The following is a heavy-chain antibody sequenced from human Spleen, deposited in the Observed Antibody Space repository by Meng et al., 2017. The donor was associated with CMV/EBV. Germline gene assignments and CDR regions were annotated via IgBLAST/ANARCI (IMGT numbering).Heavy chain of an antibody. D-gene: IGHD3-16*01. CDR2: IYPYDSDI. CDR3: ATVRGRVTRRPFDI. V-gene: IGHV5-51*01. Sequence: GESLKISCRCSGYDFTTYWIGWVRQMPGKGLEWMGIIYPYDSDIRYSPSFLGHVTISADKSITTAYLQWTTLKASDIAMYFCATVRGRVTRRPFDIWGQGTMVTVSS. CDR1: GYDFTTYW. J-gene: IGHJ3*02.